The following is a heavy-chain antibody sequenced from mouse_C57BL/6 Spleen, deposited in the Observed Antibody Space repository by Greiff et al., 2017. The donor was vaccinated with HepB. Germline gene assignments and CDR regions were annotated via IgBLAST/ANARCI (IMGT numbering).Heavy chain of an antibody. CDR3: TRYYYGSDFDY. J-gene: IGHJ2*01. D-gene: IGHD1-1*01. CDR2: IDPENGDT. Sequence: VQLQQSGAELVRPGASVKLSCTASGFNIKDDYMHWVKQRPEQGLEWIGWIDPENGDTEYASKFQGKATITADTSSNTAYLQLSSLTSEDTAVYYCTRYYYGSDFDYWGQGTTLSVSS. V-gene: IGHV14-4*01. CDR1: GFNIKDDY.